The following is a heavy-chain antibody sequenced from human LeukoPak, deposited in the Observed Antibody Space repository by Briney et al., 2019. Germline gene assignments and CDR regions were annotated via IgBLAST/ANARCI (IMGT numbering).Heavy chain of an antibody. J-gene: IGHJ5*02. CDR2: ISGSGGSR. V-gene: IGHV3-23*01. CDR1: GFTFSSYA. CDR3: AKGPYCSGDSCYSSSWFDP. Sequence: SGGSLRLSCAASGFTFSSYAMSWVRQAPGKGLEWVSAISGSGGSRYYADSVSGRFTISRDNSKNTLYLQMNSLRAEDTAVYYCAKGPYCSGDSCYSSSWFDPWGQGTLVTVSS. D-gene: IGHD2-15*01.